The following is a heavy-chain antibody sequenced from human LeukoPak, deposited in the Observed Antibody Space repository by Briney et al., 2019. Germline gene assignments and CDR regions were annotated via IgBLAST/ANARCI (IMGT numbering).Heavy chain of an antibody. CDR2: ILPFVDIT. CDR3: ARCKMRPSAREYFDS. V-gene: IGHV1-69*04. Sequence: SVKVSCKAAGGTFNIYAFSRVRQAPGQGLEWMGRILPFVDITNYAQRFQGRLTITADKATSTASMELSSLNSGDTAFYYCARCKMRPSAREYFDSWGQGTLVTVSS. D-gene: IGHD1-26*01. J-gene: IGHJ4*02. CDR1: GGTFNIYA.